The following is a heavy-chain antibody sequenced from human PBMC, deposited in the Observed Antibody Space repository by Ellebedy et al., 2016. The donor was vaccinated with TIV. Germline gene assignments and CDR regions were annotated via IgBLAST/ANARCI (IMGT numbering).Heavy chain of an antibody. J-gene: IGHJ4*02. CDR3: TTEDSSAAFDY. D-gene: IGHD3-22*01. V-gene: IGHV3-15*07. CDR1: GFIFSNAW. Sequence: GESLKISXAASGFIFSNAWMNWVRQAPGKGLEWVGRIKSKIDGATTDYAAPVKGRFSISRDDSKNMLSLQMNSLKTEDTAVYYCTTEDSSAAFDYWGQGTLVTVSS. CDR2: IKSKIDGATT.